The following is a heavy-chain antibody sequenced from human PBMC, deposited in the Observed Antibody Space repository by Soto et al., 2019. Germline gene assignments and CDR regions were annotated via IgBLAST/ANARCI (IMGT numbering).Heavy chain of an antibody. V-gene: IGHV3-13*01. D-gene: IGHD2-15*01. J-gene: IGHJ6*02. CDR2: IGTAGDT. Sequence: GGSLRLSCAASGFTFSSYDMHWVRQATGKGLEWVSAIGTAGDTYYPGSVKGRFTISRENAKNSLYLQMNSLRAEDTAVYYCARDTRCSGGSCSPLPYGMDVWGQGTTVTVSS. CDR1: GFTFSSYD. CDR3: ARDTRCSGGSCSPLPYGMDV.